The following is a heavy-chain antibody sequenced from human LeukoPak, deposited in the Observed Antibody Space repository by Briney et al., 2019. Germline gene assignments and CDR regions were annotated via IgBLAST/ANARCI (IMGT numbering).Heavy chain of an antibody. J-gene: IGHJ6*02. CDR3: ARDGGDSTTGTTYYYYGMDV. D-gene: IGHD1-1*01. Sequence: GGSLRLSCAASGFTFSSYSMNWVRQAPGKGLEWVSSISSSSSYIYYADSVKGRFTISRDNAKNSLYLQMNSLRAEDTAVYNCARDGGDSTTGTTYYYYGMDVWGQGTTVTVSS. CDR1: GFTFSSYS. V-gene: IGHV3-21*01. CDR2: ISSSSSYI.